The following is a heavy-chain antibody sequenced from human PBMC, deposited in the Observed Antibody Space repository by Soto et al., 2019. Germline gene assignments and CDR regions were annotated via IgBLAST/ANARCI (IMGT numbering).Heavy chain of an antibody. V-gene: IGHV1-2*04. D-gene: IGHD2-15*01. CDR2: INPNSGGT. CDR1: GYTFTGYY. Sequence: GASVKVSCKASGYTFTGYYMHWVRQAPGQGLEWMGWINPNSGGTNYAQKFQGWVTMTRDTSISTAYMELSRLRSDDTAVYYCAREGNCSGGSCSDYYYYGMDVWGQGTTVTVS. J-gene: IGHJ6*02. CDR3: AREGNCSGGSCSDYYYYGMDV.